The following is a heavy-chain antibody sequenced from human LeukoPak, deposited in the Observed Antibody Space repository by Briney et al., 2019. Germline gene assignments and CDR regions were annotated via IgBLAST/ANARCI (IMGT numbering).Heavy chain of an antibody. Sequence: PGGSLRLSCAASGFTVSGNYMSWVRQAPGKGLEWVALIRSDGSDKYYADSVKGRFTISRDNSKNTLFLQMNSLRAEDTAVYYCAKDIAAAGGPCAYWGRGTLVTVSS. CDR2: IRSDGSDK. V-gene: IGHV3-30*02. D-gene: IGHD6-13*01. J-gene: IGHJ4*02. CDR3: AKDIAAAGGPCAY. CDR1: GFTVSGNY.